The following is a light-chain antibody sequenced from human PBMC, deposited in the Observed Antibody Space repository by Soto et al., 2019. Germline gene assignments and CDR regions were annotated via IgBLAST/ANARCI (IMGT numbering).Light chain of an antibody. J-gene: IGKJ1*01. CDR2: AAS. CDR3: QQYYTYPWT. Sequence: DIQMTQSPSSLSASVGDRVTITCRASQSISSYLNWYQQKPGKAPKLLIYAASSLQSGVPSRFSGSGSGTEFILTISSLQPDDFATYYCQQYYTYPWTFGQGTKV. CDR1: QSISSY. V-gene: IGKV1-39*01.